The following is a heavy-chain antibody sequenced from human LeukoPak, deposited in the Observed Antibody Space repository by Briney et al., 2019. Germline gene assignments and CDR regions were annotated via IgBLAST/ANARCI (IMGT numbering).Heavy chain of an antibody. D-gene: IGHD4-17*01. J-gene: IGHJ4*02. Sequence: GGSLRLSCAASGFTFSSYAMSWVRQAPGKGLEWVSAISGSGGSTYYADSVKGRFTISRDNSKNTLYLQMNSLRAEDTAVCYCAKDHRFYGDPTGPTWFDYWGQGTLVTVSS. CDR1: GFTFSSYA. V-gene: IGHV3-23*01. CDR2: ISGSGGST. CDR3: AKDHRFYGDPTGPTWFDY.